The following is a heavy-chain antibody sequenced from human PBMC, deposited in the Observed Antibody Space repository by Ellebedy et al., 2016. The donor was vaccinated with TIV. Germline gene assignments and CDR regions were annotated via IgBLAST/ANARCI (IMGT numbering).Heavy chain of an antibody. V-gene: IGHV4-4*02. CDR2: IYPGRSA. CDR3: ARILTGYYNQYYDGMGV. D-gene: IGHD3-9*01. Sequence: SETLSLTXAVSGDPITGSHWWSWVRQPPGRGLECIGEIYPGRSANYNPSLKSRVAMSVDESKNGFSLKLSSVTAADTAVYYCARILTGYYNQYYDGMGVWGQGTTVTVSS. J-gene: IGHJ6*02. CDR1: GDPITGSHW.